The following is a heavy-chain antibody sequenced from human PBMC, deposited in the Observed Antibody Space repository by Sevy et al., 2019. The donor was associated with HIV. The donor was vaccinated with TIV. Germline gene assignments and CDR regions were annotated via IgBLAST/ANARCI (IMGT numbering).Heavy chain of an antibody. J-gene: IGHJ4*02. V-gene: IGHV3-30*04. Sequence: GGSLRLSCAASGFTFSSYAMHWVRQAPGKGLEWVAVISYNGSNKYYADSVKGRFTISGDNSKNTRYLQMNSLRAEDTAVYYCARDYCSSTSCYSYDYWGQGTLVTVSS. D-gene: IGHD2-2*02. CDR3: ARDYCSSTSCYSYDY. CDR1: GFTFSSYA. CDR2: ISYNGSNK.